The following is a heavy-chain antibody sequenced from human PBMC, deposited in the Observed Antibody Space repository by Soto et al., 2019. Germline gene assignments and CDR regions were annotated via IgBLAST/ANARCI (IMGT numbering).Heavy chain of an antibody. D-gene: IGHD4-17*01. V-gene: IGHV3-73*01. CDR1: GFTFGASA. Sequence: GGSLRLSCAASGFTFGASALQWVRQASGKGLEWLGRIGSKGETYATTYAASVKGRFTISRDDSKKTAYLQMNSLESEDTAVYYCAKDHDGVFADFFDYWGQGTPVTVSS. CDR2: IGSKGETYAT. J-gene: IGHJ4*02. CDR3: AKDHDGVFADFFDY.